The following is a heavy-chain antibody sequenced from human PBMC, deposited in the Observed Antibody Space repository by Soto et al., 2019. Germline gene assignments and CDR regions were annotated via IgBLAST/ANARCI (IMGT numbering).Heavy chain of an antibody. V-gene: IGHV3-23*01. Sequence: EVQLLESGGGLVQPGGSLRLSCAASGFTFSSYAMSWVRQAPGKGLEWVSAISGSGGSTYYADSVKGRFTISRDNSKNTLYLQMNGLRAEDTAVYYCAKGDFWSGYYPCDYWGQGTLVTVSS. CDR2: ISGSGGST. J-gene: IGHJ4*02. CDR3: AKGDFWSGYYPCDY. D-gene: IGHD3-3*01. CDR1: GFTFSSYA.